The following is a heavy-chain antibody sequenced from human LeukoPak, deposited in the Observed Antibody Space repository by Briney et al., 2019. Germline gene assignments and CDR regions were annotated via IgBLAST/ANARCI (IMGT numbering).Heavy chain of an antibody. J-gene: IGHJ4*02. D-gene: IGHD6-13*01. V-gene: IGHV3-23*01. Sequence: PGGSLRLSCAASGFTFSTYAMYWVRQAPGKGLDWVSDISQSGDSKNYADSVKGRFTISRDNSRNTHYLQMNSLRAEDTAIYYCAKSLGDTSTWYRVWDSWGQRTLVTVSS. CDR2: ISQSGDSK. CDR3: AKSLGDTSTWYRVWDS. CDR1: GFTFSTYA.